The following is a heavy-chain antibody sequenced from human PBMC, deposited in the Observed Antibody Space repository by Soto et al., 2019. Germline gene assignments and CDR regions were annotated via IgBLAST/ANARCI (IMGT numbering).Heavy chain of an antibody. D-gene: IGHD3-3*02. J-gene: IGHJ4*02. Sequence: QVQLQQWGAGLLKPSETLSLTCAVYGGSFSGYYWSWIRQPPGKGLEWIGEINHSGSTNYNPSLKSRVTISVDTSKNQFSLKLSSVTAADTDVYYCARTPHFTDFDYWGQGTLVTVSS. V-gene: IGHV4-34*01. CDR3: ARTPHFTDFDY. CDR2: INHSGST. CDR1: GGSFSGYY.